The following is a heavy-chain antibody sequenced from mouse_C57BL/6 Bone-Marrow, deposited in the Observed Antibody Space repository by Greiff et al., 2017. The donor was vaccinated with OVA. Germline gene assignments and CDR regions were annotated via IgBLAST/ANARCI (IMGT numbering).Heavy chain of an antibody. CDR1: GFSLSTFGMG. CDR3: ARIHYYGSSYFAD. CDR2: IWWDDDK. V-gene: IGHV8-8*01. Sequence: QVTLKVSGPGILQPSQTLSLTCSFSGFSLSTFGMGVGWIRQPSGKGLEWLAHIWWDDDKYYNPALESRLTISKDNSKNQVFLKIANVDTADTATDYCARIHYYGSSYFADWGKGTLVTVSA. D-gene: IGHD1-1*01. J-gene: IGHJ3*01.